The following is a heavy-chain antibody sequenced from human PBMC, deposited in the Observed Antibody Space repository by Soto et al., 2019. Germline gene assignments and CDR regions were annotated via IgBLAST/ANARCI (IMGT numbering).Heavy chain of an antibody. CDR2: IDSDGSTT. D-gene: IGHD4-4*01. CDR3: ARPGYSNYGPGVDV. V-gene: IGHV3-74*01. J-gene: IGHJ6*02. CDR1: GFTFSVYW. Sequence: EVQLVESGGGLVQPGGSLRLSCAASGFTFSVYWMHWVRQAPGKGLVWVSRIDSDGSTTSYADSVKGRFTISRDNDKSRLYLQMNSLRAEDTAVYYCARPGYSNYGPGVDVWGQGTTVTVSS.